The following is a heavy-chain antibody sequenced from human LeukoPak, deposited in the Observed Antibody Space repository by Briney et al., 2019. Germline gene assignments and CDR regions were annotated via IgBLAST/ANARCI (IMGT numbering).Heavy chain of an antibody. CDR2: ISAYNGNT. V-gene: IGHV1-18*01. CDR1: GYTFTSYG. J-gene: IGHJ4*02. Sequence: ASVKVSCKASGYTFTSYGISWVRQAPGQGLEWMGWISAYNGNTNYAQKLQGRVTMTTDTSTSTAYKELRSLRSDDTAVYYCARGSPYYYDSSGYYQIFDYWGQGTLVTVSS. D-gene: IGHD3-22*01. CDR3: ARGSPYYYDSSGYYQIFDY.